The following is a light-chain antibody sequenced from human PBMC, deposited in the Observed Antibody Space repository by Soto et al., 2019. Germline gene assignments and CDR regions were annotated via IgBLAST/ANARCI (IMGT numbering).Light chain of an antibody. V-gene: IGKV3-15*01. J-gene: IGKJ1*01. Sequence: EIVLTQSPGTLSLSPGESATLSCRASQSVSSNLAWHQQKPGQAPRILMYDASTRATGIPARFSGSGSGTEFTLTISSLQSEDFAVYYCQQYNNWPTWTFGQGAKVDIK. CDR3: QQYNNWPTWT. CDR1: QSVSSN. CDR2: DAS.